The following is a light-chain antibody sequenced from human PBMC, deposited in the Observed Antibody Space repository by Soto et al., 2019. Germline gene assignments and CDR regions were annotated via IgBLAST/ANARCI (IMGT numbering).Light chain of an antibody. V-gene: IGKV1-5*03. J-gene: IGKJ1*01. CDR3: QQYSSHST. Sequence: DLQMTQSPSTLSGSVGDRVTITCRASQSTSSYLAWYQQKPGKAPKLLIYQASSLENGVPSRFSGSGSGTEFSLTISSLQPDDFATYYCQQYSSHSTFGQGTRWIS. CDR2: QAS. CDR1: QSTSSY.